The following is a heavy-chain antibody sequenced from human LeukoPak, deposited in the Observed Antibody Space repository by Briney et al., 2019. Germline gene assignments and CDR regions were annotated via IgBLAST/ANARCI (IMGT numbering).Heavy chain of an antibody. V-gene: IGHV3-7*01. D-gene: IGHD1-26*01. CDR3: ARDHVVGATNFDY. Sequence: GGSLRLSCAASGFTFGTYWTSWVRQAPGEGLEWVANINQDASEKYYVDSVRGRFTISRDNAKNSLYLQMNSLRADDTAIYYCARDHVVGATNFDYWGQGTLVTVSS. CDR2: INQDASEK. J-gene: IGHJ4*02. CDR1: GFTFGTYW.